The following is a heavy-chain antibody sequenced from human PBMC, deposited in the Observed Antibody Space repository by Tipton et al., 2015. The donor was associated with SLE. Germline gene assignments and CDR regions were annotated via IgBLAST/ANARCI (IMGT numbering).Heavy chain of an antibody. CDR1: GFTVSSNY. CDR2: INSDVSST. CDR3: ARDAEDAAQEY. J-gene: IGHJ4*02. Sequence: GSLRLSCAASGFTVSSNYMSWVRQAPGKGLVWVSRINSDVSSTSYADSVKGRFTISRDNAKNSLYVQMNSLRAEDTAMYYCARDAEDAAQEYWGRGTLVTVSA. D-gene: IGHD2-15*01. V-gene: IGHV3-74*01.